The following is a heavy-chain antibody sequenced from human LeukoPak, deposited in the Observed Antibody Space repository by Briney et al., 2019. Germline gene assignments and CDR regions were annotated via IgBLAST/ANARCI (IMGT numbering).Heavy chain of an antibody. Sequence: PGGSLRLSCAASGFTFSSYSMNWVRQAPGKGLEWVSSISSSSSYIYYADSVKGRFTLSRDNAKNSLYLQMNSLRAEDTAVYYCARDLFGTRRSMDVWGQGTTVTVSS. CDR3: ARDLFGTRRSMDV. CDR1: GFTFSSYS. J-gene: IGHJ6*02. CDR2: ISSSSSYI. V-gene: IGHV3-21*04. D-gene: IGHD3-3*01.